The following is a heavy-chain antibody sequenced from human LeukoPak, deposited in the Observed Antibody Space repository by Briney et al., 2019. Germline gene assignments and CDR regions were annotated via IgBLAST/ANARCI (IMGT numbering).Heavy chain of an antibody. D-gene: IGHD3-22*01. CDR3: ARPNITSYYDSRGYDGFDV. J-gene: IGHJ3*01. CDR1: GYRFTSYW. CDR2: IYPDDSDT. V-gene: IGHV5-51*01. Sequence: GESLNIYCQGSGYRFTSYWIAWVRQTRGKGLEWMGIIYPDDSDTRYSPSFQGEVTISAQKSVSTAYLQWSSLKASDTAMYYCARPNITSYYDSRGYDGFDVWGQGTMVTVSS.